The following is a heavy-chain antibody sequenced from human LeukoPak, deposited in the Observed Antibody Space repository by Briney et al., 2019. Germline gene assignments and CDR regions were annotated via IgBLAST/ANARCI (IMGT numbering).Heavy chain of an antibody. Sequence: SETLSLTCTVSGGSISSDGYYWGWIRQPPGKGLEWIGSIYYSGSTYYNPSLKSRVTISVDTSKNQFSLKLSSVTAADTAVYYCARLSYYYLGYAFDIWGQGTMVTVSS. CDR2: IYYSGST. CDR3: ARLSYYYLGYAFDI. CDR1: GGSISSDGYY. V-gene: IGHV4-39*07. J-gene: IGHJ3*02. D-gene: IGHD3-22*01.